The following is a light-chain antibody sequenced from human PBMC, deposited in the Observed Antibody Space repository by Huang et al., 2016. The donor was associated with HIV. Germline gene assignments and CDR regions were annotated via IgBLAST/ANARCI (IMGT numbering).Light chain of an antibody. J-gene: IGKJ1*01. CDR2: AAS. Sequence: DIQMTQSPSSLSASIGDRITISCRASQDIDADLAWYQHTPGKVPNLLIYAASTLQSGVPSRFSGSGSGTNFTLTIGSLQPEDVGSYYCQKYNDVPRTFGHGTKVEIK. V-gene: IGKV1-27*01. CDR1: QDIDAD. CDR3: QKYNDVPRT.